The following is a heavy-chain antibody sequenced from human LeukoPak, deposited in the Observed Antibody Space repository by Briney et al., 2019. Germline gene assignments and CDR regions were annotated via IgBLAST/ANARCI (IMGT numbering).Heavy chain of an antibody. J-gene: IGHJ4*02. Sequence: ASVKVSCKASGYTFTSYGISWVRQAPGQGLEWMGWISAYNGNTNYAQKLQGRVTMTTDTSTSTAYMELRSLRSDDTAVYYCARVDGRNPSYYDFWSGYSTFDYWGQGTLVTVSS. CDR2: ISAYNGNT. D-gene: IGHD3-3*01. V-gene: IGHV1-18*01. CDR3: ARVDGRNPSYYDFWSGYSTFDY. CDR1: GYTFTSYG.